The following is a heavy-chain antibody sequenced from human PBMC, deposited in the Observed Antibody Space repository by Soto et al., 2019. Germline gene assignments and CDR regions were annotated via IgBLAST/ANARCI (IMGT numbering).Heavy chain of an antibody. D-gene: IGHD2-15*01. CDR3: ARPSGGSHFDY. CDR1: GFTFSSYG. Sequence: QVQLVESGGGVVQPGRSLRLSCAASGFTFSSYGMHWVRQAPGKGLEWVAVIWYDGSNKYYADSVKGRFTISRDNSKNTLYLQMNSLRAEDTAVYYCARPSGGSHFDYWGRGTLVTVSS. CDR2: IWYDGSNK. V-gene: IGHV3-33*01. J-gene: IGHJ4*02.